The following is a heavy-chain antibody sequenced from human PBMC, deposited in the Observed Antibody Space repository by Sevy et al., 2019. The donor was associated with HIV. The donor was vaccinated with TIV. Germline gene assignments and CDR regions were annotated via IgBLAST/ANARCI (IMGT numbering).Heavy chain of an antibody. CDR3: AKDSGSKKDYYYYYGMDV. CDR1: GFTFDDYT. D-gene: IGHD3-10*01. CDR2: ISWDGGST. Sequence: GGSLRLSCAASGFTFDDYTMHWVRQAPGKGLEWVSLISWDGGSTYYADSVKGRFTISRDNSKNSLYLQMNSLGTEDTALYYCAKDSGSKKDYYYYYGMDVWGQGTTVTVSS. V-gene: IGHV3-43*01. J-gene: IGHJ6*02.